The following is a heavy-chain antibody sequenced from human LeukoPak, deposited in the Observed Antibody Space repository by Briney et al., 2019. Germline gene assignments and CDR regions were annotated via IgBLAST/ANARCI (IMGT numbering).Heavy chain of an antibody. CDR2: LSSSGSTT. V-gene: IGHV3-11*01. J-gene: IGHJ4*02. CDR1: GFTFSDYY. D-gene: IGHD3-22*01. Sequence: GGSLRLSCAASGFTFSDYYMSWIRQAAGKGPGVVSYLSSSGSTTNYADSLKGRFTISRDNAKNSLYLQMNSLRAEDTAVYYCAGDISGYFNTRGEGYWGQGTLVTVSS. CDR3: AGDISGYFNTRGEGY.